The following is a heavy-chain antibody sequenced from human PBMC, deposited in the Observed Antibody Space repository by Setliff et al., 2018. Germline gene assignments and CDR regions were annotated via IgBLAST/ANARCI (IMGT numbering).Heavy chain of an antibody. Sequence: GGSLRLSCAGSGFMFSAYTMSWVRQAPGKGLEWLASINPHASEKYYVDSVKGRFTISRDNAKNSLSLQMNNLRTEDTAVYYCFGAGTCSYWGQGTLVTVSS. CDR1: GFMFSAYT. D-gene: IGHD3-10*01. CDR2: INPHASEK. J-gene: IGHJ4*02. V-gene: IGHV3-7*01. CDR3: FGAGTCSY.